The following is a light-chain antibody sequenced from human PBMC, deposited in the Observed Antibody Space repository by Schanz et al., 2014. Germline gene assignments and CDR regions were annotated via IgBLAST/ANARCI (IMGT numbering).Light chain of an antibody. V-gene: IGLV2-8*01. Sequence: QSALIQPPSASGSPGQSVAISCTGTTSDVGGYNFVSCYQQHSGKAPKLMIYEVTKRPSGGPDRFSGSKSGNTASLTVSGLQAEDEGDYYCSSYAGSSNLVFGGGTKLTVL. CDR1: TSDVGGYNF. CDR3: SSYAGSSNLV. J-gene: IGLJ3*02. CDR2: EVT.